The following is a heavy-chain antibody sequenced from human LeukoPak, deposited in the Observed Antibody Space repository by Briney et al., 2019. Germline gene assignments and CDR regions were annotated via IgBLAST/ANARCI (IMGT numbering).Heavy chain of an antibody. D-gene: IGHD3-22*01. CDR1: GYTFTNYG. V-gene: IGHV1-18*01. Sequence: ASVKGSCKPSGYTFTNYGFTWVRQAPGQGLEWIGWISAYNGNTNYARKVQDRITMTTDTSTSTSYMELRSLGSDDTAVYRCARGLYYDTNGYPALQYWGQRTLVTVSS. CDR3: ARGLYYDTNGYPALQY. J-gene: IGHJ4*02. CDR2: ISAYNGNT.